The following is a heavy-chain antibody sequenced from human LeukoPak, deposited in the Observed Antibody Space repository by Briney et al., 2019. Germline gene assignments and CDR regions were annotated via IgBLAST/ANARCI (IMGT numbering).Heavy chain of an antibody. Sequence: GGSLRLSCTASGFSFGDYAMSWVRQAPGKGLEWVSSISSSSSYIYYADSVKGRFTISRDNAKNSLYLQMNSLRAEDTAVYYCARDNGDFWSGYYYDYMDVWGKGTTVTVSS. J-gene: IGHJ6*03. CDR1: GFSFGDYA. CDR3: ARDNGDFWSGYYYDYMDV. D-gene: IGHD3-3*01. V-gene: IGHV3-21*01. CDR2: ISSSSSYI.